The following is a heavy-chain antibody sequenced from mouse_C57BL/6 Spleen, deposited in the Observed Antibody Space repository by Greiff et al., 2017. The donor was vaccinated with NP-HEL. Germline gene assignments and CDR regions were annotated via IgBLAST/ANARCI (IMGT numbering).Heavy chain of an antibody. CDR2: IYPGSGNT. CDR1: GYTFTDYY. J-gene: IGHJ2*01. Sequence: QVQLQQSGAELVRPGASVKLSCKASGYTFTDYYINWVKQRPGQGLEWIARIYPGSGNTYYNEKFKGKATLTAEKSSSTAYMQLSSLTSEDSAVYFCARMSYYFDYWGQGTTLTVSS. V-gene: IGHV1-76*01. CDR3: ARMSYYFDY.